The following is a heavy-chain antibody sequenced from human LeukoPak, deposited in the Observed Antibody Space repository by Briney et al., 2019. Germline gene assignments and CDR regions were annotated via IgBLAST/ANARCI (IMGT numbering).Heavy chain of an antibody. D-gene: IGHD1-26*01. J-gene: IGHJ3*02. CDR1: GFTFSNFG. CDR2: IRDDGGNK. CDR3: ARAQYSGSPRAFDI. Sequence: GGSLRLSCAASGFTFSNFGMHWVRQAPGKGLEWVTFIRDDGGNKNYADSVKGRFTISRDNSENTLYLQMNSLRAEDTAVYYCARAQYSGSPRAFDIWGQGTMVTVSS. V-gene: IGHV3-30*02.